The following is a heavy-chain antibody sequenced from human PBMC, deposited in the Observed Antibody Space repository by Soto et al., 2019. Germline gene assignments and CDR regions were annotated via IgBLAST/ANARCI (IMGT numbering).Heavy chain of an antibody. J-gene: IGHJ5*02. D-gene: IGHD6-19*01. CDR3: AKDLYSSGWYNYFDP. V-gene: IGHV3-30*18. Sequence: QVQLVESGGGVVQPGRSLRLSCAASGFPFSTTGMHWVRQAPGKGLEWVAMISHDGGAKYYADSVKGRFTISRDDSKNNLYLQINSLRPEDTAVYYCAKDLYSSGWYNYFDPWGQGTLVTVSS. CDR2: ISHDGGAK. CDR1: GFPFSTTG.